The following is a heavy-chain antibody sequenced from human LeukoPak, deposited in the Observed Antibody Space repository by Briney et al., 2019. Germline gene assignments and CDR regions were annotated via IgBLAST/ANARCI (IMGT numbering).Heavy chain of an antibody. Sequence: ASVKVSCKASGYTFSRFGINWVRQAPGQGLEWMGWVNGYNGYTRYTEKFQGRVTMTTDTSTSTAYMELRTVRSDDTAVYYCARGRSSGFAYDAFDTWGQGTMVTVSS. CDR3: ARGRSSGFAYDAFDT. CDR1: GYTFSRFG. J-gene: IGHJ3*02. V-gene: IGHV1-18*01. D-gene: IGHD3-22*01. CDR2: VNGYNGYT.